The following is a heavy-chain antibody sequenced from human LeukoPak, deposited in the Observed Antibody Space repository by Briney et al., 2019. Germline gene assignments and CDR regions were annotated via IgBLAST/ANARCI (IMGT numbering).Heavy chain of an antibody. V-gene: IGHV4-59*01. CDR3: ARDAHYYGSGTYSDYFDY. Sequence: SETLSLTCTVSGGSISSYHWSWIRQPPGKGLEWIGYIYYSGSTNYNPSLKSRVTISVDTSKNQFSLKLSSVTAADTAVYYCARDAHYYGSGTYSDYFDYWGQGTLVTVSS. D-gene: IGHD3-10*01. CDR1: GGSISSYH. CDR2: IYYSGST. J-gene: IGHJ4*02.